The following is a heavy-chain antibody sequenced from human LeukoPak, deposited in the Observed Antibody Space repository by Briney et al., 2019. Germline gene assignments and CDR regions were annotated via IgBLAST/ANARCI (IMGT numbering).Heavy chain of an antibody. J-gene: IGHJ4*02. Sequence: PGRSLRLSCAASGFTFSSYGMHWVRQAPGKGLQWVAVIRYDGSSKYYADSVKGRFTISRDNSKNTLYLQLNSLRADDTAVYYCARDPPTRQYTNSFSLDYWGQGTLVTVSS. CDR3: ARDPPTRQYTNSFSLDY. V-gene: IGHV3-33*01. D-gene: IGHD6-13*01. CDR2: IRYDGSSK. CDR1: GFTFSSYG.